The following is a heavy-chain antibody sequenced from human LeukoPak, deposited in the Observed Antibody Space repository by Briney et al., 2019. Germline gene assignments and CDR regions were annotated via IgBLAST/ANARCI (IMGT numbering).Heavy chain of an antibody. D-gene: IGHD3-10*01. CDR1: GGSISSSSYY. J-gene: IGHJ5*02. V-gene: IGHV4-39*01. Sequence: SETLSLTCTVSGGSISSSSYYWGWIRQPPGKGLEWIGSIYYSGSTYYNPSLKSRVTISVDTSKNQFSLKLSSVTAADTAVYYCARQDVARRYYYGSGSTLNWFDPWGQGTLVTVSS. CDR3: ARQDVARRYYYGSGSTLNWFDP. CDR2: IYYSGST.